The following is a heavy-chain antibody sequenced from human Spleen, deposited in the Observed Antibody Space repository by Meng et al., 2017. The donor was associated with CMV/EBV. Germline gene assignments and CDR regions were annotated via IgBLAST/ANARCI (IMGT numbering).Heavy chain of an antibody. V-gene: IGHV1-18*01. CDR3: AKCHYDFWSGYYEMDHFDY. J-gene: IGHJ4*01. CDR2: ISAYKGNT. Sequence: ASVKVSCKASGYTFINYGIHWVRQAPGQGLEWMGWISAYKGNTNYAQNFQDRVTMTTDTSTSTAYMELRSLRSDDTAVYYCAKCHYDFWSGYYEMDHFDYWGHGTLVTVSS. D-gene: IGHD3-3*01. CDR1: GYTFINYG.